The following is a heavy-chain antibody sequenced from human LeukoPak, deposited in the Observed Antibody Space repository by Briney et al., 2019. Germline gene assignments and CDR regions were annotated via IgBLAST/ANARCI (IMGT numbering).Heavy chain of an antibody. CDR3: AKDFSDSSGWYGGGAGFDY. V-gene: IGHV3-43D*03. Sequence: PGGSLRLSCAASGFTFDDYAMHWVRQAPGKGLEWVSLISWDGGSTYYADSVKGRFTISRDNSKNSLYLQMNSLRAEDTALYYCAKDFSDSSGWYGGGAGFDYWGQGTLVTVSS. CDR1: GFTFDDYA. J-gene: IGHJ4*02. D-gene: IGHD6-19*01. CDR2: ISWDGGST.